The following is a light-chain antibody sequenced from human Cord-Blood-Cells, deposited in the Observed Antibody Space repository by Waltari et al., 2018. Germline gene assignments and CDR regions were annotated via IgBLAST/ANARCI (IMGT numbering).Light chain of an antibody. J-gene: IGKJ4*01. CDR1: QSVSSY. V-gene: IGKV3-11*01. CDR2: YAS. CDR3: QQRSNWPLT. Sequence: EIVLTQSPATLSLSPGERATLSCRASQSVSSYLAWYQQKPGQAPRLLIYYASTRATGIPARFRGSGSGTDFTLTISSLEPEDFAVYYCQQRSNWPLTFGGGTKVEIK.